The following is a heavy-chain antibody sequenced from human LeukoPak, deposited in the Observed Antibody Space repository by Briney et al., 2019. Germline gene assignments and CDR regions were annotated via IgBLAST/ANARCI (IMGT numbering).Heavy chain of an antibody. J-gene: IGHJ4*02. Sequence: GGSLRLSCAASGFSFSSYWMSWVRQAPGKGLEWVANIKKDESEKDYVDSVKGRFTISRDNAKNSLYLQVNSLRAEDTAVYYCATYSGAHHKTFDDWGQGTLVTASS. CDR3: ATYSGAHHKTFDD. CDR1: GFSFSSYW. D-gene: IGHD1-26*01. V-gene: IGHV3-7*03. CDR2: IKKDESEK.